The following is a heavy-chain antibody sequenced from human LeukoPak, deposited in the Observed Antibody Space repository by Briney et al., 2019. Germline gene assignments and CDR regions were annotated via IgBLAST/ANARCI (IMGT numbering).Heavy chain of an antibody. V-gene: IGHV1-18*04. CDR1: GYTFTSYG. CDR2: ISAYNGTT. CDR3: ARWMGYCSSTSCPGWFDP. Sequence: ASVKVSCKASGYTFTSYGISWVRQAPGQGLEWMGWISAYNGTTNYAQKLQGRVTMTTDTSTSTAYMELRSLRSDDTAVYYCARWMGYCSSTSCPGWFDPWGQGTLVTVSS. J-gene: IGHJ5*02. D-gene: IGHD2-2*01.